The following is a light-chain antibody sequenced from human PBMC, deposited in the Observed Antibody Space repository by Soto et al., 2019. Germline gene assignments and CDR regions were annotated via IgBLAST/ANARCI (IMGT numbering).Light chain of an antibody. Sequence: QSALTQPASVAESPGQSITISCTGTSSDVGTYNLVSSYPQHPCKVPKLILYEVFKRPSGVSSRFSGSKSGNTASLSISGLQADDVALYQCGSSVGLNTYVFGTGTKVTAL. J-gene: IGLJ1*01. CDR3: GSSVGLNTYV. CDR2: EVF. CDR1: SSDVGTYNL. V-gene: IGLV2-23*02.